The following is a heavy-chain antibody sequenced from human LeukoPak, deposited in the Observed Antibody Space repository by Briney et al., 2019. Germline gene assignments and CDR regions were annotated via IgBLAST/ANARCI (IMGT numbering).Heavy chain of an antibody. CDR3: ARAYTSPNGPY. J-gene: IGHJ4*02. D-gene: IGHD3-16*01. V-gene: IGHV1-2*02. CDR2: INPNSGGT. Sequence: ASVTVSCKASGYTFTDYYLHWVRQAPGHGLEWTGWINPNSGGTNYAQKFQGRVTMTRDTSITTAYMELNRLRSDDTAVYYCARAYTSPNGPYWGQGILVTVSS. CDR1: GYTFTDYY.